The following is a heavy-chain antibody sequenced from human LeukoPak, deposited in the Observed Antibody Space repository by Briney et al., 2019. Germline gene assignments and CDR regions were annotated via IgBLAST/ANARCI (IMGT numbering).Heavy chain of an antibody. V-gene: IGHV4-39*01. CDR2: IYYSGST. CDR3: ARLGGGQYYYDSSARWFDP. J-gene: IGHJ5*02. CDR1: GGSISSSSYY. D-gene: IGHD3-22*01. Sequence: SETLSLTCTVSGGSISSSSYYWVWIRQPPGKGLEWIGSIYYSGSTYYNPSLKSRVTISVDTSKNQFSLKLSSVTAADTAVYYCARLGGGQYYYDSSARWFDPWGQGTLVTVSS.